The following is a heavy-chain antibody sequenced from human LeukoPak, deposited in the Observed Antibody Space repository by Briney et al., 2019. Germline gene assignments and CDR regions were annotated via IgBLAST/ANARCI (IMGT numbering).Heavy chain of an antibody. CDR2: MNPNSGDT. CDR3: AREGSVVPAASNFDY. D-gene: IGHD2-2*01. V-gene: IGHV1-8*01. J-gene: IGHJ4*02. Sequence: GASVKVSCKASGYTFTSYDINWVRQATGQGLEWMGWMNPNSGDTGYAQKFQGRVTITRNTSISTAYMELSSLRSEDTAVYYCAREGSVVPAASNFDYWGQGTLVTVSS. CDR1: GYTFTSYD.